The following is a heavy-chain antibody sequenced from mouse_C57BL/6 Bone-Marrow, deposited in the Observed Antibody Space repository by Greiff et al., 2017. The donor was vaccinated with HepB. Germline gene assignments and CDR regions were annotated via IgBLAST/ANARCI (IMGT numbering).Heavy chain of an antibody. Sequence: EVQLKESGGGLVQPKGSLKLSCAASGFSFNTYAMNWVRQAPGTGLEWVARIRSKSNNYSTYYADSVKDRFTISSEDSESKLYLQMNDLKTEDTAMYYCVRQGVYNSSYFDYWGQSTTLTVSS. CDR1: GFSFNTYA. D-gene: IGHD2-5*01. CDR2: IRSKSNNYST. J-gene: IGHJ2*01. V-gene: IGHV10-1*01. CDR3: VRQGVYNSSYFDY.